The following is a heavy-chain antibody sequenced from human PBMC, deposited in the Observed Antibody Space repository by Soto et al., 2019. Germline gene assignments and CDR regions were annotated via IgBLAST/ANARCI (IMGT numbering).Heavy chain of an antibody. CDR1: GGSISTFL. V-gene: IGHV4-59*08. D-gene: IGHD5-12*01. CDR3: TRLKGDGYNDY. Sequence: SETLSLTCTVTGGSISTFLWNWIRQPPGKGLEWIGSIYYSGSTNYNPSLNSRVTISVDTSKNQFSLKLSSVTAADTAVYYCTRLKGDGYNDYWGQGTLVTVSS. CDR2: IYYSGST. J-gene: IGHJ4*02.